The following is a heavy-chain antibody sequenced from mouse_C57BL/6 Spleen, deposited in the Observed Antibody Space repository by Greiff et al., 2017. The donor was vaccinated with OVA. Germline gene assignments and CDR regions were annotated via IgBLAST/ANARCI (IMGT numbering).Heavy chain of an antibody. Sequence: VQLQQSDAELVKPGASVKISCKVSGYTFTDHTIHWMKQRPEQGLEWIGYIYPRDGSTKYNEKFKGKATLTADKSSSTAYMQLNSLTSEDSSGYFCAREGGIMTTEGHYLDDWGPGTTLTVAS. J-gene: IGHJ2*01. V-gene: IGHV1-78*01. CDR1: GYTFTDHT. CDR2: IYPRDGST. D-gene: IGHD1-1*01. CDR3: AREGGIMTTEGHYLDD.